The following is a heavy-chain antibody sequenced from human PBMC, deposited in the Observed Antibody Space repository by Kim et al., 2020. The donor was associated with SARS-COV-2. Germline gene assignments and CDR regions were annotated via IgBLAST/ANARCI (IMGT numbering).Heavy chain of an antibody. D-gene: IGHD4-4*01. CDR3: AKVTTITAPFYDY. Sequence: VQGRFTISRNNSKNALNLEMNSLRAEDTALYYCAKVTTITAPFYDYWGQGTLVTVSS. J-gene: IGHJ4*02. V-gene: IGHV3-23*01.